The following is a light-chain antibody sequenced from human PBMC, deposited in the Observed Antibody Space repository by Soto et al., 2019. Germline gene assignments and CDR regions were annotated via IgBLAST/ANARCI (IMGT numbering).Light chain of an antibody. V-gene: IGKV3-11*01. J-gene: IGKJ3*01. CDR3: KQRSNWPRFT. Sequence: EIVLTQSPATLSLSPGERATLSCRASQSVSSYLAWYQQKPGQAPRLLIYDASNRATGIPARFSGSGSGTDFTLTILILEPEDFAVYYCKQRSNWPRFTFGPGTKVDIK. CDR2: DAS. CDR1: QSVSSY.